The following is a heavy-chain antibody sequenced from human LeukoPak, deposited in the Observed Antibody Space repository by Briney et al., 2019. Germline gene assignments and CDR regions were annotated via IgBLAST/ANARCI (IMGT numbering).Heavy chain of an antibody. D-gene: IGHD4-23*01. Sequence: SVKVSCKASGYSFTNYGISWVRQAPGQGLEWMGGIIPIFGTANYAQKFQGRVTITTDESTSTAYMELSSLRSEDTAVYYCARGGGDYGGNSGYYFDYWGQGTLVTVSS. CDR2: IIPIFGTA. CDR1: GYSFTNYG. V-gene: IGHV1-69*05. CDR3: ARGGGDYGGNSGYYFDY. J-gene: IGHJ4*02.